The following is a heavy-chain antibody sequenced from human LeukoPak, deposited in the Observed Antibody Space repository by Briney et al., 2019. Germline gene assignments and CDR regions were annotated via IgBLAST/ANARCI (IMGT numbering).Heavy chain of an antibody. Sequence: PGGSLRLSCAASGFTFSSYAVSWVRQAPGKGLEWVSAISGSGGSTYYADSVKGRFTISRDNSKNTLYLQMNSLRAEDTAVYYCARALLGYCSGGSCYSEYFQHWGQGTLVTVSS. CDR3: ARALLGYCSGGSCYSEYFQH. J-gene: IGHJ1*01. CDR2: ISGSGGST. V-gene: IGHV3-23*01. CDR1: GFTFSSYA. D-gene: IGHD2-15*01.